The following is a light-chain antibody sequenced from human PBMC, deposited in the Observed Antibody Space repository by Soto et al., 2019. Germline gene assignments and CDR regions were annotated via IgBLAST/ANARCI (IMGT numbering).Light chain of an antibody. CDR1: QSVSSSY. J-gene: IGKJ1*01. CDR2: GAS. Sequence: EIVLTQSPGTLSLSPGERATLSCRASQSVSSSYLAWYQQKPGQAPRLLIYGASSRATGIPDRFSGSGSGTAFTLTISRLEPEDFAVYYCQEYGSSPWTFGQGT. V-gene: IGKV3-20*01. CDR3: QEYGSSPWT.